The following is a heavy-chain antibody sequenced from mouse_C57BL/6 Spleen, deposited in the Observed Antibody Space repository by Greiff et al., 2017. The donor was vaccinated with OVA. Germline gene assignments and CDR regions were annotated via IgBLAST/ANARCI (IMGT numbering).Heavy chain of an antibody. D-gene: IGHD2-3*01. CDR2: IYPSDSET. V-gene: IGHV1-61*01. Sequence: VQLQQSGAELVRPGSSVKLSCKASGYTFTSYWMDWVKQRPGQGLEWIGNIYPSDSETHYNQKFKDKATLTVDKSSSTAYMQLSSLTSEDSAVYYCARQGHYDDWFAYWGQGTLVTVSA. CDR3: ARQGHYDDWFAY. CDR1: GYTFTSYW. J-gene: IGHJ3*01.